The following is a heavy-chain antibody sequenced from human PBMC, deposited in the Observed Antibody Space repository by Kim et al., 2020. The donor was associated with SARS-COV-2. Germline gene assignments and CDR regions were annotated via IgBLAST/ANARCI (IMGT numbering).Heavy chain of an antibody. CDR3: SRAYGSSAAGDY. J-gene: IGHJ4*02. V-gene: IGHV6-1*01. CDR1: GDSVSSNSAA. CDR2: TYYRSKWYI. Sequence: TLSLTCTISGDSVSSNSAAWNWIRQSPSRGLEWLGRTYYRSKWYINYAVSVRGRININPDTSKNQFSLQLNSVTPEDSAVYYCSRAYGSSAAGDYWGQ. D-gene: IGHD2-2*01.